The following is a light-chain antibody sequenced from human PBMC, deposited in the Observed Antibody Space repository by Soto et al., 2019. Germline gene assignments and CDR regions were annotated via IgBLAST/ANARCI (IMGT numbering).Light chain of an antibody. CDR2: DAS. J-gene: IGKJ5*01. CDR1: QRVSSSY. Sequence: EIVLTQSPGTLSLSPGERATLSCRASQRVSSSYVAWYQQKPGQAPRLLIYDASRRATGIPDRISDSVSGTDFTLTISLPEPGDFAVYYCQQYGSSPITFGQGTRLEIK. CDR3: QQYGSSPIT. V-gene: IGKV3-20*01.